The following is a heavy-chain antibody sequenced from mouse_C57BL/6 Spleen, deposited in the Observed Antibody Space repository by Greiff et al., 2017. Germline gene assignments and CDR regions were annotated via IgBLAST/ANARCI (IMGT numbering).Heavy chain of an antibody. J-gene: IGHJ2*01. V-gene: IGHV1-69*01. CDR1: GYTFTSYW. D-gene: IGHD2-4*01. CDR2: IDPSDSYT. CDR3: ARVDYDYFDY. Sequence: QVQLQQPGAELVMPGASVKLSCKASGYTFTSYWMHWVKQRPGQGLEWIGEIDPSDSYTNYNQKFKGNSTVTVDKSSSTAYMQLSSLTSEDSAVYYCARVDYDYFDYWGQGTTLTVSS.